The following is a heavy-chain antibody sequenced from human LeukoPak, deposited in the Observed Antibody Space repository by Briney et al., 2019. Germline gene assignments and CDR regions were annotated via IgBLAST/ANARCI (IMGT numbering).Heavy chain of an antibody. Sequence: SETLSLTCTVSGGSVSNGIYYWGWIRQPPGKGLEWIGSIHNVGSTYYNPSLKSRVTVSVDTSKNQFSLNLSSVTAADTAVYYCARGKIRYDFWSGYYAFDIWGQGTMVTVSS. CDR3: ARGKIRYDFWSGYYAFDI. D-gene: IGHD3-3*01. J-gene: IGHJ3*02. CDR1: GGSVSNGIYY. V-gene: IGHV4-39*01. CDR2: IHNVGST.